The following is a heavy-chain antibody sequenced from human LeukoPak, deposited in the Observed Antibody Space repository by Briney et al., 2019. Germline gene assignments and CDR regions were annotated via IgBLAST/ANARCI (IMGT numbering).Heavy chain of an antibody. Sequence: PSETLSLTCTVSGGSIIGYYWSWIRQPPGKGLEWIGYISYSGSNNYNPSLKSRVTISVDTSKNQLSLRLNSVTAADTAVYYCARGSLTMARGVIVTGWFDPWGQGTLVTVSS. CDR2: ISYSGSN. CDR1: GGSIIGYY. CDR3: ARGSLTMARGVIVTGWFDP. D-gene: IGHD3-10*01. V-gene: IGHV4-59*01. J-gene: IGHJ5*02.